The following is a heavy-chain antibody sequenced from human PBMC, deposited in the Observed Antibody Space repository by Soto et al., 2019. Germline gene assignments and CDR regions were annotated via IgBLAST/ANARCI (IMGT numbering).Heavy chain of an antibody. Sequence: QITLKESGPTLVKPTQTLTLTCTFSGFSLNSSGVGVGWIRQPPGKALAWLALIYWNDEMHYSPSLKSRLTITADASKHQVVRTVTNMDPVDTSTYYCAHRRFAKYSSLPADFDFWGQGILVTVSS. CDR1: GFSLNSSGVG. CDR3: AHRRFAKYSSLPADFDF. J-gene: IGHJ4*02. CDR2: IYWNDEM. V-gene: IGHV2-5*01. D-gene: IGHD6-6*01.